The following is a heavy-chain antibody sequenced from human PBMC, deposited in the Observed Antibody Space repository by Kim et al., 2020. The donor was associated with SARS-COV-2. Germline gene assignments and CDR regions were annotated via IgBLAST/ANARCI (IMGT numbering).Heavy chain of an antibody. Sequence: SLRLSCGASGFTFDDYAMHWVRQAPGKGLEWVSGISWNSGSIGYADSVKGRFTISRDNAKNSLYLQMNSLRAEDTALYYCAKSRGVTTFDYWGQGTLVTVSS. CDR3: AKSRGVTTFDY. D-gene: IGHD4-17*01. CDR2: ISWNSGSI. CDR1: GFTFDDYA. J-gene: IGHJ4*02. V-gene: IGHV3-9*01.